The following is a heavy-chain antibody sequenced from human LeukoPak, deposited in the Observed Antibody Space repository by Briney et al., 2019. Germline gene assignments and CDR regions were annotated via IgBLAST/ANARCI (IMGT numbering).Heavy chain of an antibody. V-gene: IGHV3-23*01. J-gene: IGHJ5*02. D-gene: IGHD6-6*01. CDR1: GFTFSSYA. CDR2: ISPSGDIT. Sequence: GGSLRLSCAASGFTFSSYAMSWVRQAPGKGLEWVSGISPSGDITYYADSVKGRFTISRDNSKNTLYLEVISLTAEDTAVYYCARGSSNVAARNNWFDPWGQGTLVTVSS. CDR3: ARGSSNVAARNNWFDP.